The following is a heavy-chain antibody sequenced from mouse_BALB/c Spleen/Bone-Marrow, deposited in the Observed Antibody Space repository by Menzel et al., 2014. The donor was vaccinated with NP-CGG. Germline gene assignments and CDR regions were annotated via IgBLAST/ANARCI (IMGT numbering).Heavy chain of an antibody. CDR1: GYSFTSYW. Sequence: QVHVKQSGAELVRPGASVKLSCKASGYSFTSYWMNWVKQRPGQGLEWIGMIHPSDGETRLNQKFKDKATLTVDKSSSTAYMQLSSPTSEDSAVYYCARRERTGMNYWGQGTTLTVSS. V-gene: IGHV1-61*01. J-gene: IGHJ2*01. CDR2: IHPSDGET. CDR3: ARRERTGMNY. D-gene: IGHD4-1*01.